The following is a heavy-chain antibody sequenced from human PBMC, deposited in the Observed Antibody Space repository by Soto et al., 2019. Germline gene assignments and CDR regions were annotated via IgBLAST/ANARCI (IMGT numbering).Heavy chain of an antibody. J-gene: IGHJ6*02. Sequence: SETLSPTCAVYGGSFSGYYWSWIRQPPGKGLEWIGEINHSGSTNYNPSLKSRVTISVDTSKNQFSLKLSSVTAADTAVYYCASSSRITMVRGVIITYYYYGMDVWGQGTTVTVSS. CDR1: GGSFSGYY. D-gene: IGHD3-10*01. CDR2: INHSGST. CDR3: ASSSRITMVRGVIITYYYYGMDV. V-gene: IGHV4-34*01.